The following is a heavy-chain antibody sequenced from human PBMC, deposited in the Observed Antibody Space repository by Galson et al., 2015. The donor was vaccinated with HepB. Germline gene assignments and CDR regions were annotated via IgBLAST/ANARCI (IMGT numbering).Heavy chain of an antibody. D-gene: IGHD6-13*01. CDR2: ISSSSSYI. J-gene: IGHJ6*03. Sequence: SLRLSCAASGFTFSSYSMNWVRQAPGKGLEWVSSISSSSSYIYYADSVKGRFTISRDNAKNSLYLQMNSLRAEDTAVYYCARWGAAGRIYYYYYMDVWGKGTTVTVSS. CDR1: GFTFSSYS. V-gene: IGHV3-21*01. CDR3: ARWGAAGRIYYYYYMDV.